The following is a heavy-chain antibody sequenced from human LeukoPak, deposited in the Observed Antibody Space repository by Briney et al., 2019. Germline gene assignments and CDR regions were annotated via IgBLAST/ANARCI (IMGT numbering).Heavy chain of an antibody. V-gene: IGHV3-23*01. J-gene: IGHJ4*02. Sequence: GGSLRLSCVASGFTFSSYAMGWVRQAPGKGLEWVSAITASGGNTYYADSVKGRFTISRDNSKNTLYLQVNSLRAEDTAVYYCAKGNGYSYGRYYFDYWGQGALVTVSS. D-gene: IGHD5-18*01. CDR3: AKGNGYSYGRYYFDY. CDR2: ITASGGNT. CDR1: GFTFSSYA.